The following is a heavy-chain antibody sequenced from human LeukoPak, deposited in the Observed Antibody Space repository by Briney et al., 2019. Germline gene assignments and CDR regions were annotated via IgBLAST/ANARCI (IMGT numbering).Heavy chain of an antibody. CDR2: IYYSGST. J-gene: IGHJ5*02. V-gene: IGHV4-34*01. CDR1: GGSFSGYY. CDR3: ARQFWATPGIAVAAPGWFDP. Sequence: SETLSLTCAVYGGSFSGYYWSWIRQPPGKGLEWIGSIYYSGSTYYNPSLKSRVTISVDTSKNQFSLKLSSVTAADTAVYYCARQFWATPGIAVAAPGWFDPWGQGTLVTVSS. D-gene: IGHD6-19*01.